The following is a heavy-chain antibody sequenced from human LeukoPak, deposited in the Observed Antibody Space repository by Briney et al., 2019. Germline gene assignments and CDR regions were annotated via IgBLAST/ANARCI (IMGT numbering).Heavy chain of an antibody. Sequence: GASVKVSCKASGYTFTNYGVSWVRQVPGQGLEWMGWISAYNGYTNYAQKFQFRVTMTTDTSTSTAYMELRSLTSDDTAVYYCARDKAVTTELTQYFQHWGQGTLVTVSS. CDR1: GYTFTNYG. V-gene: IGHV1-18*01. CDR3: ARDKAVTTELTQYFQH. D-gene: IGHD4-11*01. J-gene: IGHJ1*01. CDR2: ISAYNGYT.